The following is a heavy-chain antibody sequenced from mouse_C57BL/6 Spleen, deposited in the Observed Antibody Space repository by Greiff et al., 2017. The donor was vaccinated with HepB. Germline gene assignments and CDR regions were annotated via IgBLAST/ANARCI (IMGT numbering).Heavy chain of an antibody. V-gene: IGHV1-53*01. CDR3: ARGYSNYVRAPDY. CDR1: GYTFTSYW. Sequence: QVQLQQSGTELVKPGASVKLSCKASGYTFTSYWMHWEKQRPGQGLEWIGNINPSNGGTNYNEKFKSKATLTVDKSSSTAYMQLSSLTSEDSAVYYCARGYSNYVRAPDYWGQGTTLTVSS. D-gene: IGHD2-5*01. J-gene: IGHJ2*01. CDR2: INPSNGGT.